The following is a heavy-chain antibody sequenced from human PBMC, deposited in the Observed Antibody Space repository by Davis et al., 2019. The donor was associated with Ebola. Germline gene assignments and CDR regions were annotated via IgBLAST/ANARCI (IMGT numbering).Heavy chain of an antibody. Sequence: PGGSLRLSCAASAFSFSSFAMHWVRQAPGKGLEWVPVISYDGSNKYYADSVKGRFTISRDNAKNSLYLQMNSLRAEDTAVYYCARDRRGYCSGGSCQGIDYWGQGTLVTVSS. J-gene: IGHJ4*02. CDR3: ARDRRGYCSGGSCQGIDY. CDR2: ISYDGSNK. CDR1: AFSFSSFA. D-gene: IGHD2-15*01. V-gene: IGHV3-30-3*01.